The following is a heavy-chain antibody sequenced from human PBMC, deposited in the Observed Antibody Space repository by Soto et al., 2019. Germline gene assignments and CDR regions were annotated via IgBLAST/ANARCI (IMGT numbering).Heavy chain of an antibody. Sequence: PSQTLSLTCAISGDSVSSNSAAWNWIRQSPSRGLEWLGRTYYRSKWYNDYAVSVKSRITINPDTSKNQFSLQLNSVTPEDTAVYYCAREDYDFWSGYSAPRTYNWFDPWGQGTLVTSPQ. CDR2: TYYRSKWYN. J-gene: IGHJ5*02. CDR1: GDSVSSNSAA. D-gene: IGHD3-3*01. CDR3: AREDYDFWSGYSAPRTYNWFDP. V-gene: IGHV6-1*01.